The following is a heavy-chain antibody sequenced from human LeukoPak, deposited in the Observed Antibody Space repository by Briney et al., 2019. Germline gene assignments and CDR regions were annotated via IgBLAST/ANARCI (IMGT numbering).Heavy chain of an antibody. Sequence: SETLSLTCTVPGDSISSSGSYWGWIRQPPGKGLEWIGSIYYSGSTYYNPSLKSRVTISVDTSKNQFSLQLSSVTAADTAVYYCARGIWFGEYYFDYWGQGTLVTVSS. J-gene: IGHJ4*02. V-gene: IGHV4-39*07. CDR3: ARGIWFGEYYFDY. CDR1: GDSISSSGSY. D-gene: IGHD3-10*01. CDR2: IYYSGST.